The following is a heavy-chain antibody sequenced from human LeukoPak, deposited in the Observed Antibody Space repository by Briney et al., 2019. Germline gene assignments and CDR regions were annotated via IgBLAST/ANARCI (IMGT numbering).Heavy chain of an antibody. D-gene: IGHD3-10*01. CDR2: MWYDGSNK. CDR1: GFTFSSYG. Sequence: QPGGSLRLSCAASGFTFSSYGMHWVRQAPGQGLEWVAVMWYDGSNKYYADSVKGRFTISRDNSKNTLYLQMKSLRAEDTAVYYCARDRWFGELFGYYFDYWGQGTLVTVSS. J-gene: IGHJ4*02. V-gene: IGHV3-33*01. CDR3: ARDRWFGELFGYYFDY.